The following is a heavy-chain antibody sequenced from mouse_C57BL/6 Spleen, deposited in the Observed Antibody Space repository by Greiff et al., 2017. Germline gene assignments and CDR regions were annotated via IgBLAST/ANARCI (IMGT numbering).Heavy chain of an antibody. CDR2: IRSKSNNYAT. J-gene: IGHJ2*01. Sequence: EVQRVESGGGLVQPKGSLRLSCAASGFSFNTYAMNWVRQAPGKGLEWVARIRSKSNNYATYYADSVKDRFTISRDDSETMLYLQMNNLKTEDTAMYYCVRPCSYEYDTDYFDYWGQGTTLTVSS. CDR1: GFSFNTYA. V-gene: IGHV10-1*01. CDR3: VRPCSYEYDTDYFDY. D-gene: IGHD2-4*01.